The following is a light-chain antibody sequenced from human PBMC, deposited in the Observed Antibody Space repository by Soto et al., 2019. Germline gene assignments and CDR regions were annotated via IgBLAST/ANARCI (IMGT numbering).Light chain of an antibody. CDR3: QHYACFAT. V-gene: IGKV1-5*03. CDR1: QSISSW. CDR2: KAS. J-gene: IGKJ1*01. Sequence: DIQMTQSPSTLSASVGDRVTITCRASQSISSWLTWYQQKAGQAPKLLIYKASILESGVPSRFSGSGSGPEFTLTISSLQPDESETFSCQHYACFATFGQGTRVEVK.